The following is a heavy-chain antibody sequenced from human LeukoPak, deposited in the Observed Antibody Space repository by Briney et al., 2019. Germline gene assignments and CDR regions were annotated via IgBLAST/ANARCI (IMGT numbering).Heavy chain of an antibody. CDR3: ARASSSTVTSSFDS. CDR1: GGSINSGAYY. V-gene: IGHV4-31*03. D-gene: IGHD4-17*01. CDR2: IYYSGST. Sequence: PSQTLSLTCTVSGGSINSGAYYWSWIRQHPGKGLEWIGYIYYSGSTYYNPSLKSRATISVDTSRNQFSLKLSSVTAADTAMYYCARASSSTVTSSFDSWGQGTLVTVSS. J-gene: IGHJ4*02.